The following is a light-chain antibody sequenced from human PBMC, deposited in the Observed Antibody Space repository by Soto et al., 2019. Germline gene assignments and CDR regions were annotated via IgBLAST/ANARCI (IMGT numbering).Light chain of an antibody. CDR3: LQFSSHPIT. CDR2: GAS. Sequence: EIVLTQSPGTLSLSPGERATLSCGASQSVRSNFLAWYQQKPGQAPRLLIYGASNRATGIPDRFSGSGSGTDFTLTVTRLQAEDFAMYCRLQFSSHPITFGGGTKLDI. J-gene: IGKJ4*01. V-gene: IGKV3-20*01. CDR1: QSVRSNF.